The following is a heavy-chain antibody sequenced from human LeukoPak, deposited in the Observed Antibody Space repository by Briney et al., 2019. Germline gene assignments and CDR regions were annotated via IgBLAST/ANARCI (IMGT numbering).Heavy chain of an antibody. D-gene: IGHD4-17*01. CDR3: ARDYVAYGDY. CDR2: ISFDGSDK. V-gene: IGHV3-33*01. J-gene: IGHJ4*02. Sequence: XGSLRLSCAASGFTFRSYGMHWVRQAPGKGLEWVSFISFDGSDKYYSDSVKGRFSISRDNSNNTVFLQMSSLRAEDTAIYYCARDYVAYGDYWGQGTLVTVSS. CDR1: GFTFRSYG.